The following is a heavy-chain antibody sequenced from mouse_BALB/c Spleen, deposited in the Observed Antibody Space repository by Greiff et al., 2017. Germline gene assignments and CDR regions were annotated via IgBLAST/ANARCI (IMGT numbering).Heavy chain of an antibody. D-gene: IGHD1-1*01. Sequence: VQLQQSGAELVKPGASVKLSCTASGFNIKDTYMHWVKQRPEQGLEWIGRIDPANGNTKYDPKFQGKATITADTSSNTAYLQLSSLTSEDTAVYYCAREGDYYGSSYFDVWGAGTTVTVSS. J-gene: IGHJ1*01. CDR1: GFNIKDTY. V-gene: IGHV14-3*02. CDR2: IDPANGNT. CDR3: AREGDYYGSSYFDV.